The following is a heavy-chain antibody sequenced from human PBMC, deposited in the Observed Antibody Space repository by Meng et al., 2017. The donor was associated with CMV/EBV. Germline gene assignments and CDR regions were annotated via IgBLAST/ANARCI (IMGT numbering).Heavy chain of an antibody. CDR1: GYTFTSYY. Sequence: ASVKVSCKASGYTFTSYYMHWVRRAPGQGLEWMGIINPSGGSTSYAQKFQGRVTMTRDASTSTVYMELSSLRSEDTAVYYCARGDYSGYDRPGYGMDVWGQGTTVTVSS. J-gene: IGHJ6*02. CDR3: ARGDYSGYDRPGYGMDV. CDR2: INPSGGST. D-gene: IGHD5-12*01. V-gene: IGHV1-46*01.